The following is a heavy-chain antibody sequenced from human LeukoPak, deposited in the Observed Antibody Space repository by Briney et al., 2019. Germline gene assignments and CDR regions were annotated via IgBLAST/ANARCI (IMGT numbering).Heavy chain of an antibody. V-gene: IGHV1-2*06. CDR3: AAAPGPRGAIVDY. CDR1: GYTFTGYY. CDR2: INPNNGGT. D-gene: IGHD2-21*01. Sequence: ASVKVSCKASGYTFTGYYMHWVRQAPGQGLEWMGRINPNNGGTNYAQKFQGRVTMTGDTSISTAYMELSSLRSDDTAVYYCAAAPGPRGAIVDYWGQGTLVTVSS. J-gene: IGHJ4*02.